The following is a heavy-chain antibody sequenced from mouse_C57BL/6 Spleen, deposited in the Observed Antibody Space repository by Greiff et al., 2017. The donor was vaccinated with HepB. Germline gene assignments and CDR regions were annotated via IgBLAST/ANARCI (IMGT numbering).Heavy chain of an antibody. CDR2: IDPANGNT. CDR1: GFNIKNTY. J-gene: IGHJ4*01. V-gene: IGHV14-3*01. CDR3: ARDYYYGGYAMDY. D-gene: IGHD1-1*01. Sequence: VQLQQSVAELVRPGASVKLSCTASGFNIKNTYMHWVKQRPEQGLEWIGRIDPANGNTKYAPKFQGKATITSDTSSNTAYLQLSSLTSEDTAIFYCARDYYYGGYAMDYWGQGTSVTVSS.